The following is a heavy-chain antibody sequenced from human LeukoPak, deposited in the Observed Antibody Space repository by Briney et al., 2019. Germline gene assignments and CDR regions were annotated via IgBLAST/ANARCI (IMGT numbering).Heavy chain of an antibody. CDR3: ATLVGATTHYYYYYGMDV. CDR1: GGAFSSYA. D-gene: IGHD1-26*01. J-gene: IGHJ6*02. V-gene: IGHV1-69*13. Sequence: SVKVSCKASGGAFSSYAISWVRQAPGQGLEWMGGIIPIFGTANYAQKFQGRVTITADESTSTAYMELSSLRSEDTAVYYCATLVGATTHYYYYYGMDVWGQGTTVTVSS. CDR2: IIPIFGTA.